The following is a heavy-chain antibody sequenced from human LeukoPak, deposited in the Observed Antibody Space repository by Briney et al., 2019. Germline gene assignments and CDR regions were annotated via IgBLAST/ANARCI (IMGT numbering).Heavy chain of an antibody. D-gene: IGHD6-19*01. CDR3: ARTGYSSGWYGNFDY. J-gene: IGHJ4*02. V-gene: IGHV4-39*01. CDR1: VGSLTIHGYY. Sequence: PPETLSLTCTLSVGSLTIHGYYGASIRKPPAKGLAWIATIYYSGDTYYNPSLKSRITISVDTAKNQFSLKLSSVTAADTAVYYCARTGYSSGWYGNFDYWGQGTLVTVSS. CDR2: IYYSGDT.